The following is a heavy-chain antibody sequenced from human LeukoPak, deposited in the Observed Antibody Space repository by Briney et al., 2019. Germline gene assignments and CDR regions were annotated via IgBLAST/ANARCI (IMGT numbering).Heavy chain of an antibody. V-gene: IGHV3-23*01. CDR3: AKDRPNGYYDSGGYQRGGAFDI. Sequence: GGSLRLSCAASGFTFSSYGMSWVRQAPGKGLEWVSAISGSGGSTYYADSVKGRFTISRDNSKNTLYLQMNSLRAEDTAVHYCAKDRPNGYYDSGGYQRGGAFDIWGQGTMVTVSS. CDR2: ISGSGGST. D-gene: IGHD3-22*01. CDR1: GFTFSSYG. J-gene: IGHJ3*02.